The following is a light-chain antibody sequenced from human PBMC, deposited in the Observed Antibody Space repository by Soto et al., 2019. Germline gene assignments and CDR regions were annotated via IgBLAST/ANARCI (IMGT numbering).Light chain of an antibody. Sequence: EIVMTQSPATLSVSPGERATLSCRASQTLNSGYLAWYQQKPGQAPRLLIYGASSRATGVPDRFSGSDSGTDFTLTISRLEPEDFAMYFCQQYYDSRTFGQGTKVDIK. CDR3: QQYYDSRT. CDR1: QTLNSGY. V-gene: IGKV3-20*01. CDR2: GAS. J-gene: IGKJ1*01.